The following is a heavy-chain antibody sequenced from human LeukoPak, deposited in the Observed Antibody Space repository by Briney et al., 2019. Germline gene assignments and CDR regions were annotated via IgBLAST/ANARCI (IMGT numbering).Heavy chain of an antibody. J-gene: IGHJ4*02. V-gene: IGHV1-2*02. CDR1: GYTFTGYY. CDR3: ARVGGYDSSGYYPFVY. D-gene: IGHD3-22*01. Sequence: ASVEVSCKASGYTFTGYYMHWVRQAPGQGLEWMGWINPNSGGTNYAQKFQGRVTMTRDTSISTAYMELSSLRSEDTAVYYCARVGGYDSSGYYPFVYWGQGTLVTVSS. CDR2: INPNSGGT.